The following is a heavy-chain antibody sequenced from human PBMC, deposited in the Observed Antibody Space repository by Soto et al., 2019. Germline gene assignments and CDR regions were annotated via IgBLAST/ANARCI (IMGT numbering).Heavy chain of an antibody. CDR1: GLTFRNHA. D-gene: IGHD2-8*01. CDR2: IAPIGYST. V-gene: IGHV3-23*01. CDR3: VSWVSPHFDY. Sequence: EVQLLESGGGLVQPGGSLRLSCAVSGLTFRNHAMSWVRQAPGKGLEWVSTIAPIGYSTHYAGSVEGRFTISRDDSKSTLDLQMNSLRADDTAVYYCVSWVSPHFDYWGQGTQGSVSS. J-gene: IGHJ4*02.